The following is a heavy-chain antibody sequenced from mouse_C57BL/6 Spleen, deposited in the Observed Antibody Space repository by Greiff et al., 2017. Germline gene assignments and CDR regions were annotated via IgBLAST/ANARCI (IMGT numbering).Heavy chain of an antibody. D-gene: IGHD2-5*01. Sequence: VQLQQSGAELVKPGASVKISCKASGYAFSSYWMNWVKQRPGKGLEWIGQIYPGDGDTNYNGKFKGKDTLTADNSSSTAYMQLSSLTSEDSAVYFCARRGYSNYAYAMDYWGQGTSVTVSS. J-gene: IGHJ4*01. CDR1: GYAFSSYW. CDR3: ARRGYSNYAYAMDY. V-gene: IGHV1-80*01. CDR2: IYPGDGDT.